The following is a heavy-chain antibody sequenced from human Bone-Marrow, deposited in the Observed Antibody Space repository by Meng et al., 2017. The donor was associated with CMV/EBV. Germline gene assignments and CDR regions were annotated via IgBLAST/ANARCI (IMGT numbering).Heavy chain of an antibody. V-gene: IGHV4-34*01. J-gene: IGHJ6*02. Sequence: SETLSLTCAGYGGSFSGYHWLWIRQPPGKGLEWIGEVYHSGGTNYDPSLKRRVTISLDMSKNHFSLKLSSVTAADTAVYYCARVSRYSSSRSPRLDGMDVWGQGTTVTVSS. D-gene: IGHD6-13*01. CDR2: VYHSGGT. CDR1: GGSFSGYH. CDR3: ARVSRYSSSRSPRLDGMDV.